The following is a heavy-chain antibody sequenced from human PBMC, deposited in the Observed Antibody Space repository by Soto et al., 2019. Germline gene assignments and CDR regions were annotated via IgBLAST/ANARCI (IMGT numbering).Heavy chain of an antibody. J-gene: IGHJ3*02. CDR3: AIKKQWTPDGAFDI. Sequence: SVKVSCKASGGTFSSYAISWVRQAPGQGLEWMGGISPIFGTANYAQKFQGRVTITADESTSTAYMELSSLRSEDTAVYYCAIKKQWTPDGAFDIWGQGTMVTVSS. D-gene: IGHD6-19*01. V-gene: IGHV1-69*13. CDR2: ISPIFGTA. CDR1: GGTFSSYA.